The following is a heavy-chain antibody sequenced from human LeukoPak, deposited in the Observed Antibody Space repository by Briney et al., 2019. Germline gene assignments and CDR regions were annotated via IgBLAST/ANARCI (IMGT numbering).Heavy chain of an antibody. CDR3: VKDGHSWHIDY. Sequence: PGGSLRLSCAASGFTFDDYAMNWVRQAPGKGLEWVSLISGDGGSLYYVDSVKGRFTISRDNSKNSLYLQMNSLRSEDTALYYCVKDGHSWHIDYWGQGTLVTVSS. CDR1: GFTFDDYA. CDR2: ISGDGGSL. D-gene: IGHD5-18*01. J-gene: IGHJ4*02. V-gene: IGHV3-43*02.